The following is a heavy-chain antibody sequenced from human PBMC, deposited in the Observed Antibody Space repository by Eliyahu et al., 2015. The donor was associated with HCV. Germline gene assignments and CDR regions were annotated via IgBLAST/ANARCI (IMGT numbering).Heavy chain of an antibody. CDR3: ATSVSGYFNY. J-gene: IGHJ4*02. Sequence: EVQLVESGGGLVQPGGSLXLSCVTSGFPFSVYWMSWVRQTPGKGLGWVANIQQDGNYRYYVDSLKARFTVSRDNANSSLFLQMDSLRVEDTAVYYCATSVSGYFNYWGRGTLVTVSS. V-gene: IGHV3-7*01. D-gene: IGHD3-9*01. CDR1: GFPFSVYW. CDR2: IQQDGNYR.